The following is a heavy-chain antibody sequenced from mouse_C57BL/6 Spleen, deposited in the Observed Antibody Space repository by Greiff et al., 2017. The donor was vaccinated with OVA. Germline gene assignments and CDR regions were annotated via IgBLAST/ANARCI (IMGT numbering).Heavy chain of an antibody. CDR1: GYTFTDYY. CDR3: ARSTVVATRDAMDY. Sequence: VQLQQSGAELVRPGASVKLSCKASGYTFTDYYINWVKQRPGQGLEWIARIYPGSGNTYYNEKFKGKATLTAEKSSSTAYMQLSSLTSEDSAVYFCARSTVVATRDAMDYWGQGTSVTVSS. J-gene: IGHJ4*01. D-gene: IGHD1-1*01. V-gene: IGHV1-76*01. CDR2: IYPGSGNT.